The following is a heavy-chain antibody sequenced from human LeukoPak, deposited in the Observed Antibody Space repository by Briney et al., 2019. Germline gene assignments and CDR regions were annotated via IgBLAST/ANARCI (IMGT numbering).Heavy chain of an antibody. Sequence: KPSETLSLTCAVYGGSFSGYYWSWIRQPPGKGLEWIGEIYHSGSTNYNPSLKSRVTISVDKSKNQFSLKLSSVTAADTAVHYCARGAIHHFFDYWGQGTLVTVSS. CDR2: IYHSGST. CDR3: ARGAIHHFFDY. V-gene: IGHV4-34*01. J-gene: IGHJ4*02. CDR1: GGSFSGYY. D-gene: IGHD2-21*01.